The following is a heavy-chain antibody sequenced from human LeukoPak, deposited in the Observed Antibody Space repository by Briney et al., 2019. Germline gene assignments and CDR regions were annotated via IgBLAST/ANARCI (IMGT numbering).Heavy chain of an antibody. CDR3: AKGQELDDGVFDS. CDR2: IRSNGDTT. J-gene: IGHJ4*02. CDR1: GFTFSSIA. D-gene: IGHD1-1*01. Sequence: GASLRLSCAASGFTFSSIAMTWVRQAPGKGLEWVSSIRSNGDTTYNADSVKGRFTISRDNSKNTLYLQMNSLSVEDTAIYYCAKGQELDDGVFDSWGQGTLVTVSS. V-gene: IGHV3-23*01.